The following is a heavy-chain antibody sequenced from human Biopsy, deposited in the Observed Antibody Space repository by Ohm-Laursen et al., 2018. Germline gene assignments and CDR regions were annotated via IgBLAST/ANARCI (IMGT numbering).Heavy chain of an antibody. CDR3: ARHPTGFWFDP. J-gene: IGHJ5*02. Sequence: SETLSLTCTVSGGSISSSTTYYWAWLRQPPGKGLEWIGSIYNTETTFYNPSLKSRVTISVDTSTNHFSLKASSVTAADTALYFCARHPTGFWFDPWGHGTLVTVSS. CDR2: IYNTETT. V-gene: IGHV4-39*01. CDR1: GGSISSSTTYY.